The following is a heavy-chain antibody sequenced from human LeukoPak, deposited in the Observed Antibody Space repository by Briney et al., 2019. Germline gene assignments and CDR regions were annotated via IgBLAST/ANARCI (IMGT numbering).Heavy chain of an antibody. CDR3: TTGGSVAGLDY. Sequence: GGSLRLSCAGSGFTFSNGWMNWVRQAPGKGLEWAGQIKSKANGGTIGYAAPVKGRFSISRDDSKDTLYLQMNSLKTDDTAVYYCTTGGSVAGLDYWGQGTLVTVSS. V-gene: IGHV3-15*07. D-gene: IGHD6-19*01. CDR1: GFTFSNGW. CDR2: IKSKANGGTI. J-gene: IGHJ4*02.